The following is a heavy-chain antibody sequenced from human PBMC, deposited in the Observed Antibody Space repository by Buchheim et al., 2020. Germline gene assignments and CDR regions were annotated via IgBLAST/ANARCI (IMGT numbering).Heavy chain of an antibody. CDR3: ARDLGVPAASTYYYYGMDV. Sequence: QVQLQQWGAGLLKPSETLSLTCAVYGGSFSGYYWSWIRQPPGKGLEWIGEINHSGSTNYNPSLKSRVTISVDTSKNQFSLNLSSVTAADTAVYYCARDLGVPAASTYYYYGMDVWGQGTT. CDR1: GGSFSGYY. J-gene: IGHJ6*02. V-gene: IGHV4-34*01. D-gene: IGHD2-2*01. CDR2: INHSGST.